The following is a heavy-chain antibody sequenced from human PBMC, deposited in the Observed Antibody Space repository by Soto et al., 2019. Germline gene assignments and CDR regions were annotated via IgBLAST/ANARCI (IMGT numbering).Heavy chain of an antibody. CDR1: GGSISPYY. Sequence: QVQLQESGPGLVKPSETLSLTCTVSGGSISPYYWSWIRLPPGKGLEWIGYIYYSGSTNYNPSLRSRVTISVDTSKNQFSLRLSSVTAADTAVYYCASLGRRTVASHFDYWGQGTLITVSS. CDR3: ASLGRRTVASHFDY. D-gene: IGHD2-21*01. CDR2: IYYSGST. J-gene: IGHJ4*02. V-gene: IGHV4-59*08.